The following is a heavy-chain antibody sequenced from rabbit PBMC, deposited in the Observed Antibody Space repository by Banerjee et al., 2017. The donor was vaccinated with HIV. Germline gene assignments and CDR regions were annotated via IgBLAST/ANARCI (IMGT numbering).Heavy chain of an antibody. CDR2: IYVGGSSTT. Sequence: QSLEESGGDLVKPGASLTLTCTASGFSFSSSAYMCWVRQAPGKGLEWIACIYVGGSSTTYYANWAKGRFTISKTSSTTVTLQMTSLTAADTATYFCAKRWNLWGPGTLVTVS. CDR3: AKRWNL. V-gene: IGHV1S40*01. CDR1: GFSFSSSAY. J-gene: IGHJ4*01.